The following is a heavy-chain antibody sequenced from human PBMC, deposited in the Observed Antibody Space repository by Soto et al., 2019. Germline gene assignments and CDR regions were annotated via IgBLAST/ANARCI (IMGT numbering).Heavy chain of an antibody. CDR1: GYSFTSYW. J-gene: IGHJ4*02. CDR2: IYPGDSDT. Sequence: GESLKISCKGSGYSFTSYWIGWVRQMPGKGLEWMGIIYPGDSDTRYSPSFQGQVTISADKSISTAYLQWSSLKASDTAMYYCARHGLTYDSSGYYEIDYWGQGTLVTVPS. CDR3: ARHGLTYDSSGYYEIDY. D-gene: IGHD3-22*01. V-gene: IGHV5-51*01.